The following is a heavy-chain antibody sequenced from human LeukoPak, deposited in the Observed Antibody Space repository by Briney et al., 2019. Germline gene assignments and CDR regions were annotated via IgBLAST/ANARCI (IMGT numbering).Heavy chain of an antibody. Sequence: RSGGSLRLSCAASGFTFSSYAMTWVRQAPGKGLEWVANVKQDGSGEYYVDSVKGRFTISRDNPKNTLYLQMNSLRAEDTAVYFCAKRGVVIRVILVGFHKEAYYFDSWGQGVLVTVSS. J-gene: IGHJ4*02. CDR2: VKQDGSGE. CDR1: GFTFSSYA. CDR3: AKRGVVIRVILVGFHKEAYYFDS. D-gene: IGHD3-22*01. V-gene: IGHV3-7*03.